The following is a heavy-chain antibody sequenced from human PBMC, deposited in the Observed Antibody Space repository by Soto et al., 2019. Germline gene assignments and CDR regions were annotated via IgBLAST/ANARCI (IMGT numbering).Heavy chain of an antibody. CDR2: IYTSGNT. CDR1: AFTVSSNY. CDR3: ARGRATAISSVFDY. J-gene: IGHJ4*02. Sequence: EVQVVESGGDLVQPGGSLRLSCAASAFTVSSNYMTWVRQAPGKGLEWVAVIYTSGNTDYADSVKGRCTISRDNSKNAVSLQMNSLRTEDTAVYYCARGRATAISSVFDYWGQGTLVTVSS. D-gene: IGHD5-18*01. V-gene: IGHV3-66*01.